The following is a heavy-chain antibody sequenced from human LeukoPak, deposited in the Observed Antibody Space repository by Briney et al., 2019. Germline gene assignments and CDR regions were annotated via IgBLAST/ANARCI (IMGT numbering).Heavy chain of an antibody. CDR2: IIPIFGTA. Sequence: ASVKVSCKASGGTFSSYAISWVRQAPGQGLEWMGGIIPIFGTANYAQKFQGRVTITADESTSTAYMELSSLRSEDTAVYYCARDADGSGSYYFYYGMDVWGQGTTVTVSS. CDR3: ARDADGSGSYYFYYGMDV. CDR1: GGTFSSYA. V-gene: IGHV1-69*13. J-gene: IGHJ6*02. D-gene: IGHD3-10*01.